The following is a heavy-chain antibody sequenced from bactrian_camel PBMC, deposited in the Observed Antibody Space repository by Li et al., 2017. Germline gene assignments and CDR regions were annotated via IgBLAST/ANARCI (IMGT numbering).Heavy chain of an antibody. CDR1: GYSGTAYC. V-gene: IGHV3S59*01. J-gene: IGHJ4*01. CDR2: IIFGSGQT. D-gene: IGHD3*01. Sequence: VQLVESGGGSVEAGGSLRLSCAASGYSGTAYCMGWFRQAPGKEREGVASIIFGSGQTFYADSVKGRFTVSRDNAKNTLYLQMNSLKTEDTAVYYCVADEGGEYLYWGQGTQVTVS. CDR3: VADEGGEYLY.